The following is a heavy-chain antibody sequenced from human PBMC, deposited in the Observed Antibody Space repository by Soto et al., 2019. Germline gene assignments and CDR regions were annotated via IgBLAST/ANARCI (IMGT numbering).Heavy chain of an antibody. V-gene: IGHV5-51*01. Sequence: PGESLKISCKGSGFSFPNYCIGMVPQMPWKGLESMGAIYPGDSDTRYSPSFQGQVTISADKSINSVYLQWSSLKASDTATYYRARLGFNYDFLSGYYIVHHYYGIDVWGQGTTVTV. CDR3: ARLGFNYDFLSGYYIVHHYYGIDV. D-gene: IGHD3-3*01. CDR2: IYPGDSDT. J-gene: IGHJ6*02. CDR1: GFSFPNYC.